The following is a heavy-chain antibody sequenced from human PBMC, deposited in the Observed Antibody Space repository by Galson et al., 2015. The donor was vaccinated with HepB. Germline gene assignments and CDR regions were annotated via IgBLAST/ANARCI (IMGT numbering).Heavy chain of an antibody. Sequence: SLRLSCAASGFTFSNAWMSWVRQAPGKGLEWVGRIKSKTDGGTTDYAAPVKGRFTISRDNSENTLYLQMNSLRPEDTAVYYCARRHSYDSSGYYSGYWGQGTLVTVSS. D-gene: IGHD3-22*01. J-gene: IGHJ4*02. V-gene: IGHV3-15*01. CDR2: IKSKTDGGTT. CDR3: ARRHSYDSSGYYSGY. CDR1: GFTFSNAW.